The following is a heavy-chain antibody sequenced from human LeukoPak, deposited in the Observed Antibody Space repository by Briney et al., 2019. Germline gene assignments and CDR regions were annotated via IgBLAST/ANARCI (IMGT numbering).Heavy chain of an antibody. J-gene: IGHJ6*02. CDR2: IIPIFGTA. Sequence: SVKVSCKASGGTFSSYAISWVRQAPGQGLGWMGGIIPIFGTANYAQMFQGRVTITADESTSTAYMELSSLRSEDTAVYYCAKYRMITFGGVITCGMDVWGQGTVVTVSS. D-gene: IGHD3-16*02. V-gene: IGHV1-69*13. CDR3: AKYRMITFGGVITCGMDV. CDR1: GGTFSSYA.